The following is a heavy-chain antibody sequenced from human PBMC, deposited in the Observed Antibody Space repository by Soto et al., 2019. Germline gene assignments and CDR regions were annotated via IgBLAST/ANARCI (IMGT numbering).Heavy chain of an antibody. CDR3: ALGYSSGWYEVDY. CDR1: GFTVSSNY. D-gene: IGHD6-19*01. V-gene: IGHV3-53*04. Sequence: EVQLVESGGGLVQPGGSLRLSCAASGFTVSSNYMSWVRQAPGKGLEWVSVIYSGGSTYYADSVKGRFTISRHNSKNTLYLQINSLRAEDTAVYYCALGYSSGWYEVDYWGQGTLVTVSS. CDR2: IYSGGST. J-gene: IGHJ4*02.